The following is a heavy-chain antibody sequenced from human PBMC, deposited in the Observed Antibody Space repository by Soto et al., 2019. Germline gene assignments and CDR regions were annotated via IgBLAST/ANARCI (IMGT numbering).Heavy chain of an antibody. V-gene: IGHV4-59*01. CDR2: IYYSGST. Sequence: SETLSLTCTVSGGSISSYYWSWIRQPPGKGLEWIGYIYYSGSTNYNPSLKSRVTISVDTSKNQFSLKLSSVTAADTAVYYCARRRLMVRGVGYYYYGMDVWGQGTTVTVSS. J-gene: IGHJ6*02. D-gene: IGHD3-10*01. CDR3: ARRRLMVRGVGYYYYGMDV. CDR1: GGSISSYY.